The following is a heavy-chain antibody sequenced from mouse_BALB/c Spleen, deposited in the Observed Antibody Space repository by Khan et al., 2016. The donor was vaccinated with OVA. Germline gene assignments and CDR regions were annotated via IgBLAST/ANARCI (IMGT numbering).Heavy chain of an antibody. Sequence: QVQLQQPGAELVRPGASVKLSCKASGYTLTSYWMNWVKQRPEQGLEWIGRIDPYDSETHYNQKFKDKAILTVDKSSSTASMHLSSRTSEDSAVYYCARVAIGTWAFAYWGQGTLVTVSA. D-gene: IGHD4-1*02. J-gene: IGHJ3*01. V-gene: IGHV1-52*01. CDR1: GYTLTSYW. CDR3: ARVAIGTWAFAY. CDR2: IDPYDSET.